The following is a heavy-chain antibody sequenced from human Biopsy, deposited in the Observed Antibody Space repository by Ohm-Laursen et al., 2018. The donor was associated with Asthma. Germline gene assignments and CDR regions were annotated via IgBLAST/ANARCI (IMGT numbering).Heavy chain of an antibody. D-gene: IGHD3-22*01. Sequence: SDTLSLTCTVSYGSITSGCYYWTWIPQHPGKGLEWIGFIYYSGSTYYNLSIKSRVSISIDTSKNQFSLKLSSVTAADTAVYYCARAQDYYDSRGYYRSFDYWGQGTLVTVSS. J-gene: IGHJ4*02. V-gene: IGHV4-31*03. CDR2: IYYSGST. CDR1: YGSITSGCYY. CDR3: ARAQDYYDSRGYYRSFDY.